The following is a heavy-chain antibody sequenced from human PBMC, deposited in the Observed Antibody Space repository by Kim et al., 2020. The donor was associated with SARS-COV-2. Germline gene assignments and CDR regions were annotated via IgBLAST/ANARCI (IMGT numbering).Heavy chain of an antibody. CDR3: ARGRGSRWPHDAFDI. CDR2: MNPNSGNT. J-gene: IGHJ3*02. V-gene: IGHV1-8*01. Sequence: ASVKVSCKASGYTFTSYDINWVRQATGQGLEWMGWMNPNSGNTGYAQKFQGRVTMTRNTSISTAYMEVSSLRSEDTAVYYCARGRGSRWPHDAFDIWGQGTMVTVSS. CDR1: GYTFTSYD. D-gene: IGHD6-13*01.